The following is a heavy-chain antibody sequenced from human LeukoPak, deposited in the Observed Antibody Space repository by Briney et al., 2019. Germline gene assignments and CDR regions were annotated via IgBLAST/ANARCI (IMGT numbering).Heavy chain of an antibody. J-gene: IGHJ3*02. CDR3: ARHQRGSRWYVGGRDAFDI. D-gene: IGHD6-13*01. CDR2: IYTGGST. Sequence: PSETLSLTCTVSGVSISSYYWSWIRQPPGKGLEWIGYIYTGGSTNYNPSLKSRVTRSVDTSQTQFSLKMSSVIDEETAVYYCARHQRGSRWYVGGRDAFDIWGQGTMVTVSS. CDR1: GVSISSYY. V-gene: IGHV4-4*09.